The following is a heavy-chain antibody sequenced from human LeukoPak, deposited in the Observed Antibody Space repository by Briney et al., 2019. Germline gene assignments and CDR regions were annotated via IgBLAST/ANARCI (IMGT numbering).Heavy chain of an antibody. CDR1: GFTVSVNY. D-gene: IGHD1-20*01. CDR2: IYSDGST. CDR3: AARRGSITGLFDP. J-gene: IGHJ5*02. V-gene: IGHV3-66*01. Sequence: PGGSLRLYCAASGFTVSVNYMSWVRQAPGKGLQWVSVIYSDGSTYYADSVKGRFTISRDNSKNTLYLQMNSLRAEDTAVYYCAARRGSITGLFDPWGQGTLVTVSS.